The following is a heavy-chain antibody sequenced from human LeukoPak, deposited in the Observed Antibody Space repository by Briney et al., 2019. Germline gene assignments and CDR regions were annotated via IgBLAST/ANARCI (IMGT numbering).Heavy chain of an antibody. Sequence: AGSLRLSCAASGFTVSSNYMSWVRQAPGKGLEWVSVIYSGGSTYYADSVKGRFTISRDNSKNTLYLQMNSLRAEDTAVYYCARLDHYRGAFDIWGQGTMVTVSS. CDR2: IYSGGST. D-gene: IGHD4-11*01. J-gene: IGHJ3*02. CDR1: GFTVSSNY. CDR3: ARLDHYRGAFDI. V-gene: IGHV3-66*02.